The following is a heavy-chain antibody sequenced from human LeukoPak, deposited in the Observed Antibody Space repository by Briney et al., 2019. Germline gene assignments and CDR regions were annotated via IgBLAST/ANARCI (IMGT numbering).Heavy chain of an antibody. J-gene: IGHJ4*02. CDR2: IHYSGST. D-gene: IGHD1-26*01. CDR1: GGSIRSGSYF. V-gene: IGHV4-39*01. Sequence: SETLSLTCTVSGGSIRSGSYFWGWIRQPPGTGLEWIGSIHYSGSTYYNPFLKSRVTISVDMSKNQFSLKLSSVTAADTAVYYCASSLVGARGNHFDYWGQGTLVTVSS. CDR3: ASSLVGARGNHFDY.